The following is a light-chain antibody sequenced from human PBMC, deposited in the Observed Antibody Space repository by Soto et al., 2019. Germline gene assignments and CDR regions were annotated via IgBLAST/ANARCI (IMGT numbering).Light chain of an antibody. CDR2: DAS. CDR1: QSLSSN. J-gene: IGKJ1*01. V-gene: IGKV3-15*01. Sequence: EILMTQSPATLSVSPGERATLSCRASQSLSSNLAWYQQKPGLSPRLLIYDASTRATGLPARFSGSGSGTEFTLTITSLQSEDFAVYYCQQYNERPFTFGQGTKVEIK. CDR3: QQYNERPFT.